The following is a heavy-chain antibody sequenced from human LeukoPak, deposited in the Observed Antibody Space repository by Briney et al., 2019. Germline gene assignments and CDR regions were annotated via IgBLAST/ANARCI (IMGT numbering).Heavy chain of an antibody. CDR1: GFTLKNYG. CDR3: ARDRGSNDPIDY. CDR2: IWHDGKNK. J-gene: IGHJ4*02. V-gene: IGHV3-33*01. D-gene: IGHD4-23*01. Sequence: GRSLRLSCAASGFTLKNYGMHWVRQAPGKGLEWVAVIWHDGKNKYFADSVKGRFTVSRDNSKNTLYLQMDSLRVEDTAVYYCARDRGSNDPIDYWGQGTLVTVSS.